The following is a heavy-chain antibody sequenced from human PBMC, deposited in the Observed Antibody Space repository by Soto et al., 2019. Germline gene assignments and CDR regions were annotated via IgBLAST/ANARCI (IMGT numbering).Heavy chain of an antibody. J-gene: IGHJ6*03. CDR3: AKDIWNYGSMDV. CDR1: GFTFNDYA. Sequence: EVQLVESGGGLVQPGRSLRLSCAASGFTFNDYAMHWVRQAPGKGLEWVSGINWNSGNIGYADSIKGRFTISRDNAKNSLYLQMNGLRTEDTALYYCAKDIWNYGSMDVWGNGTTVSVSS. CDR2: INWNSGNI. V-gene: IGHV3-9*01. D-gene: IGHD1-7*01.